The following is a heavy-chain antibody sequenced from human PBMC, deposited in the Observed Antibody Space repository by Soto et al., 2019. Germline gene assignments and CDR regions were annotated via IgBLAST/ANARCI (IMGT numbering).Heavy chain of an antibody. CDR3: AKVDILTGYMGPGY. D-gene: IGHD3-9*01. V-gene: IGHV3-30*18. CDR2: ISYDGNNK. J-gene: IGHJ4*02. CDR1: GFTFSAYG. Sequence: RRLSCAASGFTFSAYGMHWVRQAPGKGLEWVAVISYDGNNKYYADSVQGRFTISRDNSKNTLYLQMNSLRAEDTAVYYCAKVDILTGYMGPGYWGQGTLVTVSS.